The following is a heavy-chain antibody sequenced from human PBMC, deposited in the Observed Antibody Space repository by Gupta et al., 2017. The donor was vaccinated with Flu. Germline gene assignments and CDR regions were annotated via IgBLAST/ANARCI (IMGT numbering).Heavy chain of an antibody. CDR3: ASELYSGYDSPYYYYYGMDV. V-gene: IGHV3-21*01. J-gene: IGHJ6*02. Sequence: LGWVSSISSSSSYIYYADSVKGRFTISRDNAKNSLYLQMNSLRAEDTAVYYCASELYSGYDSPYYYYYGMDVWGQGTTVTVSS. D-gene: IGHD5-12*01. CDR2: ISSSSSYI.